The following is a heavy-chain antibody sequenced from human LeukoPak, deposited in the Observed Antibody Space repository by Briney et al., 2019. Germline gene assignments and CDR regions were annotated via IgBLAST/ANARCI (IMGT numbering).Heavy chain of an antibody. J-gene: IGHJ3*02. Sequence: GGSLRLSCAASGFIFSSYTTHWVRQAPGKGLEWVAIISYDGSNKYHADSVKGRFTISRDNSKHTLYLQMNSLRTEDTAVYYCARVTVTADSDAFDIWGQGTMVTVSS. V-gene: IGHV3-30-3*01. CDR3: ARVTVTADSDAFDI. CDR2: ISYDGSNK. D-gene: IGHD4-11*01. CDR1: GFIFSSYT.